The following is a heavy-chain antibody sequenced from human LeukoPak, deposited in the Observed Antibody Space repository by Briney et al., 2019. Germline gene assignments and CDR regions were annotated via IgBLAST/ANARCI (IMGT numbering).Heavy chain of an antibody. CDR3: ARGLGILRF. V-gene: IGHV4-34*01. Sequence: SETLSLTCAVYGGSFSGYYWSWIRQPPGKGLEWIGEMNHSGSTNNNPSLKSRVTFPVDTSKNQFSLKLSSVTAADTAVYYCARGLGILRFWGQGTLVTVSS. CDR2: MNHSGST. J-gene: IGHJ4*02. D-gene: IGHD3-9*01. CDR1: GGSFSGYY.